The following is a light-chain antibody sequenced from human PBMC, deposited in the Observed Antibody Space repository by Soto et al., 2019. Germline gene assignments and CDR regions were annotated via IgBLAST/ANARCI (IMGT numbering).Light chain of an antibody. Sequence: DIQMTQSPSTLSASVGDRVTVTCRASQSLNRWLAWYQQRPGKAPKLLIYDASELESGVPSRFSGSGSGTEFTLTISSLQPDDFATYYCQQYNSYSPTFGQGTKVEVK. CDR2: DAS. J-gene: IGKJ1*01. CDR1: QSLNRW. V-gene: IGKV1-5*01. CDR3: QQYNSYSPT.